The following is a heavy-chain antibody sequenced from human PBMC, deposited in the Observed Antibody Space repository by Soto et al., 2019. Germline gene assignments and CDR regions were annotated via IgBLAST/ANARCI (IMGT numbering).Heavy chain of an antibody. CDR2: IIPISGTA. CDR1: GGTFSSYA. Sequence: QVQLVQSGAEVQKPVSSVKVSCKASGGTFSSYAISWVRQAPGQGLEWMGGIIPISGTANYAQKFQGRVTITADESTSTAYMELSSLRSEDTAVYYCARSQSSSTSLDIYYYYYYGMDVWGQGTTVTVSS. D-gene: IGHD2-2*01. V-gene: IGHV1-69*01. J-gene: IGHJ6*02. CDR3: ARSQSSSTSLDIYYYYYYGMDV.